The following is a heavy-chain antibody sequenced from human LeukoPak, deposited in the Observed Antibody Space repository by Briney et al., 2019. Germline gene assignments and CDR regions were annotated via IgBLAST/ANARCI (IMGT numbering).Heavy chain of an antibody. CDR3: ARDLVTDSSGPFDY. J-gene: IGHJ4*02. Sequence: SETLSLTCTVSGGSIRSYYWSWIRQPAGKGLEWIGRIYTSGSTNYNPSLKSRVTMSVDTSKNQFSLKLSSVTAADTAVYYCARDLVTDSSGPFDYWGQGTLVTVSS. D-gene: IGHD3-22*01. CDR2: IYTSGST. V-gene: IGHV4-4*07. CDR1: GGSIRSYY.